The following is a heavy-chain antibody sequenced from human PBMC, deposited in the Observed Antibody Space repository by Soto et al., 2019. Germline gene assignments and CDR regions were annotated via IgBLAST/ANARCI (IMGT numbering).Heavy chain of an antibody. J-gene: IGHJ6*02. CDR2: IIPILGIA. CDR3: ARDIGTAVAYYYGMDV. D-gene: IGHD6-19*01. V-gene: IGHV1-69*08. CDR1: GGTFSSYT. Sequence: QVQLVQSGAEVKKPGSSMKVSCKASGGTFSSYTISWVRQAPGQGLEWMGRIIPILGIANYAQKFQGRVTITADKSTSTAYMELSSLRSEDTAVYYCARDIGTAVAYYYGMDVWGQGTTVTVSS.